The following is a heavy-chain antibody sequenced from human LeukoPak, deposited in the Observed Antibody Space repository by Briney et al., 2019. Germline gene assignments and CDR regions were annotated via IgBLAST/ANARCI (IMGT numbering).Heavy chain of an antibody. CDR3: ARRTGSGWIDY. V-gene: IGHV4-4*07. CDR1: GGSISSYS. D-gene: IGHD6-19*01. Sequence: SETLSLTCTVSGGSISSYSWNWIRQPAGKGLEWIGRMYSSGSTNYNPSLKSRVTMSVDTSKNQLSLNLYSVTAADTAVYYCARRTGSGWIDYWGQGTLVTVSS. J-gene: IGHJ4*02. CDR2: MYSSGST.